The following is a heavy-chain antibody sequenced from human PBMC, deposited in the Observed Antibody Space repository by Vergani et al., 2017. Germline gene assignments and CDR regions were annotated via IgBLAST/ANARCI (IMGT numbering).Heavy chain of an antibody. J-gene: IGHJ5*02. D-gene: IGHD6-19*01. Sequence: QVQLQESGPGLVKPSETLSLTCTVSGGSISSYYWSWIRQPPGKGLEWIGYIYYSGSTNYKPSLKSRVTISVDTSKNQFSLKLSSVTAADTAVYYCARHGDSSGWYAGNWFDPWGQGTLVTVSS. V-gene: IGHV4-59*08. CDR2: IYYSGST. CDR3: ARHGDSSGWYAGNWFDP. CDR1: GGSISSYY.